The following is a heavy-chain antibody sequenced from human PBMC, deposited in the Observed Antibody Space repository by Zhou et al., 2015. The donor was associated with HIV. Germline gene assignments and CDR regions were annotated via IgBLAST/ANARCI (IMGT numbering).Heavy chain of an antibody. CDR3: ARADVDTAMDDFYYYYGMDV. J-gene: IGHJ6*02. CDR2: IIPIFGTA. V-gene: IGHV1-69*06. Sequence: QVQLVQSGAEVKKPGSSVKVSCKASGGTFSSYAISWVRQAPGQGLEWMGGIIPIFGTANYAQKFQGRVTITADKSTSTAYMELSSLRSEDTAVYYCARADVDTAMDDFYYYYGMDVWGQGTTVTVSS. CDR1: GGTFSSYA. D-gene: IGHD5-18*01.